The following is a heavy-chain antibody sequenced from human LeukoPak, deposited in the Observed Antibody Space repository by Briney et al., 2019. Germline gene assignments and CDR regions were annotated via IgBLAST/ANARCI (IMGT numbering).Heavy chain of an antibody. CDR2: ISAYNGNT. V-gene: IGHV1-18*01. CDR1: GYTFTSYG. D-gene: IGHD2-2*02. CDR3: ARDCSSTSCYMNYYYGMDV. J-gene: IGHJ6*02. Sequence: ASVKVSCKASGYTFTSYGISWVRQAPGQGLEWMGWISAYNGNTNYAQKLQGRVTMTTDTSTGTAYMELRSLRSDDTAVYYCARDCSSTSCYMNYYYGMDVWGQGTTVTVSS.